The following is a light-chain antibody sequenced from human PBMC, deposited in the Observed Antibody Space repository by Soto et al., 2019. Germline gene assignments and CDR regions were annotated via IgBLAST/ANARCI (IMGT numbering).Light chain of an antibody. J-gene: IGKJ1*01. CDR1: QSVSSS. V-gene: IGKV3-15*01. CDR2: GAT. CDR3: QQYNTWPPWT. Sequence: EIVMTQSPATLSVSPGERATLSCRASQSVSSSLAWYQQKPGQAPRLLIYGATTRATGIPARFSGSGSGTDFTLNINSLQSEDFAVYYCQQYNTWPPWTFGQGTKVDFK.